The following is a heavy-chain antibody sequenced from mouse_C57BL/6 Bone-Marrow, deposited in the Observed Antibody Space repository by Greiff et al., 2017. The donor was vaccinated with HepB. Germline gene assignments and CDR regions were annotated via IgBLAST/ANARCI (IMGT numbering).Heavy chain of an antibody. CDR1: GYTFTSYW. Sequence: VQLQESGAELVKPGASVKMSCKASGYTFTSYWITWVKQRPGQGLEWIGDIYPGSGSTNYNEKFKSKATLTVDTSSSTAYMQLSSLTSEDSAVYYCARKDDYLDYWGQGTTLTVSS. CDR3: ARKDDYLDY. V-gene: IGHV1-55*01. CDR2: IYPGSGST. J-gene: IGHJ2*01. D-gene: IGHD2-3*01.